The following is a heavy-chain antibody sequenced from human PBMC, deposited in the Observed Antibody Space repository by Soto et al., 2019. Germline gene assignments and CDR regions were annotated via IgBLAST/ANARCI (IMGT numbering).Heavy chain of an antibody. CDR2: TRHDGSNT. CDR1: GFNFRGYG. V-gene: IGHV3-33*01. D-gene: IGHD1-26*01. J-gene: IGHJ4*02. Sequence: QVQLVQSGGGVVQPGRSLRLSCEVSGFNFRGYGMHLVRQAPGKGLEWVAITRHDGSNTYYADSVRGRFTISRDNSKNMLYLQMNSLRVEDTAVYYCARDGVGITTYFGYFDYWGQGTLITVSS. CDR3: ARDGVGITTYFGYFDY.